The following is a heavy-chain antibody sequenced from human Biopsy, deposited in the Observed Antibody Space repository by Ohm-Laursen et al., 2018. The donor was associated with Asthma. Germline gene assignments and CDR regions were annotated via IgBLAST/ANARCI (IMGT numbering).Heavy chain of an antibody. D-gene: IGHD2-2*01. CDR1: GGTFNTYV. Sequence: VKVSCKSLGGTFNTYVIGWVRQAPGQGLGGWGGFKSFFGTTTYPQKFQYRVTITADDSTSTVYMELSSLRSEDTAVYYCARKAGSCISRTCYSLDFWGQGTLVTVSS. CDR2: FKSFFGTT. V-gene: IGHV1-69*13. CDR3: ARKAGSCISRTCYSLDF. J-gene: IGHJ4*02.